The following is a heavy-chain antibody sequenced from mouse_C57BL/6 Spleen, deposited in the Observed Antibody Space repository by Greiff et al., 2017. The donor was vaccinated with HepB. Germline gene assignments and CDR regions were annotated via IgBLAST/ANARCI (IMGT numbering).Heavy chain of an antibody. CDR1: GYTFTSYW. J-gene: IGHJ3*01. D-gene: IGHD2-5*01. CDR2: IHPSDSDT. CDR3: AIESNYAFAY. V-gene: IGHV1-74*01. Sequence: QVQLQQPGAELVKPGASVKVSCKASGYTFTSYWMHWVKQRPGPGLEWIGRIHPSDSDTNYNQKFKGKATLTVDKSSSTAYMQLSSLTAEDSAVFYGAIESNYAFAYWGQGTLVTVAA.